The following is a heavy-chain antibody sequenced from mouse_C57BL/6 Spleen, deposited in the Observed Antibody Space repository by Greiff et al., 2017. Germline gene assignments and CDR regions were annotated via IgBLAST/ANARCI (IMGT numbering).Heavy chain of an antibody. CDR1: GFSLTSYG. Sequence: VQGVESGPGLVAPSQSLSITCTVSGFSLTSYGVHWVRQPPGKGLEWLVVIWSDGSTTYNSALKSRLSITKDNSKSQVFLKMNSLQTDDTAMYYCARHPLYSDYAFDYWGQGTTLTVSS. CDR3: ARHPLYSDYAFDY. J-gene: IGHJ2*01. V-gene: IGHV2-6-1*01. CDR2: IWSDGST. D-gene: IGHD2-13*01.